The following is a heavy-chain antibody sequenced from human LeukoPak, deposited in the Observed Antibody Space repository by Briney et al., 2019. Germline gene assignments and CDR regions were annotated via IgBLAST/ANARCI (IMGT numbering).Heavy chain of an antibody. D-gene: IGHD6-19*01. V-gene: IGHV1-18*01. Sequence: GASVKVSCKASGGTFSSYAISWVRQAPGQGLEWMGWISAYNGNTNYAQKLQGRVTVTTDTSTSTAYMELRSLRSDDTAVYYCARDWFRDSSGWYGYYYYYYMDVWGKGTTVTVSS. J-gene: IGHJ6*03. CDR1: GGTFSSYA. CDR3: ARDWFRDSSGWYGYYYYYYMDV. CDR2: ISAYNGNT.